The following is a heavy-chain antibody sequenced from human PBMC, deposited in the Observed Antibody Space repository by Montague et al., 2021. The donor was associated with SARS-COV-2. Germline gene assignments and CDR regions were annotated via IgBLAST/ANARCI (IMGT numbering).Heavy chain of an antibody. D-gene: IGHD5-18*01. CDR2: IYYSWNT. V-gene: IGHV4-39*02. Sequence: SETLSLTCTVSGGSISSSDYYWGWIRQPPGKGLEWIGTIYYSWNTYYIPSLKSRVAISVDTSKNHFSLKLTSLTAADTAVYYCARSSGYNYDISYYGMDVWGPGTTVTVS. CDR3: ARSSGYNYDISYYGMDV. J-gene: IGHJ6*02. CDR1: GGSISSSDYY.